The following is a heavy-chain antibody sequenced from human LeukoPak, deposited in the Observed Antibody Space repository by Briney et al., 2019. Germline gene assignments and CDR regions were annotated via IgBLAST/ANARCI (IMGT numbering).Heavy chain of an antibody. CDR3: ARYDVWGSYRAFDY. V-gene: IGHV4-39*07. CDR2: MYHSGST. Sequence: PSETLSLTCTVSGGSISTSNYYWGWIRQPPGKGLEWIGTMYHSGSTYYNPSLKSRVTISVGTSKNQFSLRLSSVTAADTAVYYCARYDVWGSYRAFDYWGQGTLVTVSS. CDR1: GGSISTSNYY. D-gene: IGHD3-16*02. J-gene: IGHJ4*02.